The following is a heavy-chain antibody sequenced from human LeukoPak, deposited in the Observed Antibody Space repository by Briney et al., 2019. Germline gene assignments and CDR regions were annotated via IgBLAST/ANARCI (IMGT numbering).Heavy chain of an antibody. V-gene: IGHV4-59*08. J-gene: IGHJ4*02. D-gene: IGHD1-1*01. Sequence: SETLSLTCTASDTSFSTYFWSWIRQPPGKGLEWVGYIYDSGNTKYNPSLESRVTISVDTSKSQFFLNLNSVTAADTAVYYCARAKPNWNPPDYWGQGTLVTVSS. CDR2: IYDSGNT. CDR3: ARAKPNWNPPDY. CDR1: DTSFSTYF.